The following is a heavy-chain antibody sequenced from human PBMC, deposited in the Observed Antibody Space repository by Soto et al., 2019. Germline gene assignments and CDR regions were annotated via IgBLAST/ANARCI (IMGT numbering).Heavy chain of an antibody. J-gene: IGHJ4*02. D-gene: IGHD5-18*01. V-gene: IGHV4-59*08. Sequence: PSETLSLTCTVSGGSISSYYWSWIRQPPGKGLEWIGYIYYSGSTNYNPSLKSRVTISVDTSKNQFSLKLSSVTAADTAVYYCARRGEYSYGYDFDYWGQGTPVTVSS. CDR1: GGSISSYY. CDR3: ARRGEYSYGYDFDY. CDR2: IYYSGST.